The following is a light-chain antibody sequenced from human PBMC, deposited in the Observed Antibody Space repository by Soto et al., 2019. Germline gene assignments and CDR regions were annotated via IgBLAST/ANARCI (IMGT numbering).Light chain of an antibody. Sequence: DIQMTQSPSSLSASVGDRVTITCRASQGISNYLAWYQQKPGKVPKLLIYAASTLQSGVPSRFSGSGSGTEFTLTISSLQPDDVAAYYCQKYNSAPHTFGPGTKVDIK. J-gene: IGKJ3*01. CDR2: AAS. CDR3: QKYNSAPHT. V-gene: IGKV1-27*01. CDR1: QGISNY.